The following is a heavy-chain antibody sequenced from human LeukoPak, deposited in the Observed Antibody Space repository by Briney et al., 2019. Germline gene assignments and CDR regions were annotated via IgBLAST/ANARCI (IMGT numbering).Heavy chain of an antibody. CDR2: IYYSGST. CDR1: DDSISNYY. J-gene: IGHJ4*02. V-gene: IGHV4-59*01. Sequence: SSETLSLTCTVSDDSISNYYWSWIRQPPGKGLEWIGYIYYSGSTTYNPSLKRRVTMSVDTSKNQFSLKLRSVTAADTALYYCARIYNSSQWLAPGDYWGQGTLVTVSS. D-gene: IGHD6-19*01. CDR3: ARIYNSSQWLAPGDY.